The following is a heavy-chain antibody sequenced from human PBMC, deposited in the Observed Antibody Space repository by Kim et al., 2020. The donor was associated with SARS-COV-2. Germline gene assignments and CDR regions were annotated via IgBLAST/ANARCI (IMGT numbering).Heavy chain of an antibody. CDR1: GGSISSGGYY. V-gene: IGHV4-31*03. Sequence: SETLSLTCTVSGGSISSGGYYWSWIRQHPGKGLEWIGYIYYSGSTYYNPSLKSRVTISVDTSKNQFSLKLSSVTAADTAVYYCARGNGDYEGGWFDPWGQGTLVTVSS. D-gene: IGHD4-17*01. J-gene: IGHJ5*02. CDR3: ARGNGDYEGGWFDP. CDR2: IYYSGST.